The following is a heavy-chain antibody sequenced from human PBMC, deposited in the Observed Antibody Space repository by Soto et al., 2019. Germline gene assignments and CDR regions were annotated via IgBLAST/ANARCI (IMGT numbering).Heavy chain of an antibody. CDR3: ATAPNYDYVLVPPYYFDY. V-gene: IGHV1-24*01. J-gene: IGHJ4*02. D-gene: IGHD3-16*01. CDR1: GYTLTELS. Sequence: ASAKVSCKVSGYTLTELSMHWVRQAPGRGLEWMGGFDPEDGETIYAQKFQGRVTMTEDTSTDTAYMELSSLRSEDTAVYYCATAPNYDYVLVPPYYFDYWGQGALVTVSS. CDR2: FDPEDGET.